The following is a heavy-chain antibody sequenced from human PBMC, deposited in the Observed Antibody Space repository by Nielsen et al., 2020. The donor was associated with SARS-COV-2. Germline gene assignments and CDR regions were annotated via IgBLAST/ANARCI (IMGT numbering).Heavy chain of an antibody. CDR3: ARERVGGITIFGVVSWFDP. CDR2: IYYSGST. Sequence: WIRQPPGKGLEWIGYIYYSGSTYYNPSLKSRVTISVDTSKNQFSLKLSSVTAADTALYYCARERVGGITIFGVVSWFDPWGQGTLVTVSS. V-gene: IGHV4-30-4*01. J-gene: IGHJ5*02. D-gene: IGHD3-3*01.